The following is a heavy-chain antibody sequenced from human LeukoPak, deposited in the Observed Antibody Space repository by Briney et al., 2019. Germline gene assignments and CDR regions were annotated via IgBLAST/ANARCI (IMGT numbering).Heavy chain of an antibody. Sequence: SDTQFLTCSVSVHSIAGSSDYWGWIRQPPGKGLGWIGSVYYTWITDSKPSLKSRATIFVDTSDNKFCLNLTSVTAADTPVLYCAKRSIAAAVDNWGGGTLVTASS. V-gene: IGHV4-39*01. CDR3: AKRSIAAAVDN. CDR1: VHSIAGSSDY. J-gene: IGHJ4*02. D-gene: IGHD6-13*01. CDR2: VYYTWIT.